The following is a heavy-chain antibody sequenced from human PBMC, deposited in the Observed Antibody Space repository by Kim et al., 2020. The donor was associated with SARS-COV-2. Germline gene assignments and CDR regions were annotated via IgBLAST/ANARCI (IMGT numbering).Heavy chain of an antibody. CDR3: ARGGDYGSGSYFDY. CDR1: GFTFSSYS. Sequence: GGSLRLSCAASGFTFSSYSMNWVRLAPGKGLEWVSSISSSGGYIYYADSVKGRFTISRDNAKNSLYLQMNSLRAEDTAVYFCARGGDYGSGSYFDYWGQGILVTVSS. D-gene: IGHD3-10*01. CDR2: ISSSGGYI. J-gene: IGHJ4*02. V-gene: IGHV3-21*01.